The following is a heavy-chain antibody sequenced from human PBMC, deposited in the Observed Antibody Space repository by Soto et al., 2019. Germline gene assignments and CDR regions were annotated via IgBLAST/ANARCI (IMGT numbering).Heavy chain of an antibody. CDR1: GFTFSSYS. CDR3: AGSYSNYYYYYMDV. Sequence: GGSLRLSCAASGFTFSSYSMNWVRQAPGKGLEWVSSISSSSSYIYYADSVKGRFTISRDNAKNSLYLQMNSLRAEDTAVYYCAGSYSNYYYYYMDVWGKGTTVTSP. V-gene: IGHV3-21*01. J-gene: IGHJ6*03. D-gene: IGHD3-10*01. CDR2: ISSSSSYI.